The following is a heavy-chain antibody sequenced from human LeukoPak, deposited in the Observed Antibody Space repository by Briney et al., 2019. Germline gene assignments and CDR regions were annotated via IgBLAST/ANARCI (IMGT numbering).Heavy chain of an antibody. J-gene: IGHJ6*02. V-gene: IGHV3-11*01. CDR1: GFTFSDYY. CDR3: ARDRLLPPTYYYYYGMDV. D-gene: IGHD2-15*01. CDR2: ISSSGSTI. Sequence: GGSLRLSCAASGFTFSDYYMSWIRQAPGKGLEWVSYISSSGSTIYYADSVKGRLTISRDNAKNSLYLQMNSLRAEDTAVYYCARDRLLPPTYYYYYGMDVWGQGTTVTVSS.